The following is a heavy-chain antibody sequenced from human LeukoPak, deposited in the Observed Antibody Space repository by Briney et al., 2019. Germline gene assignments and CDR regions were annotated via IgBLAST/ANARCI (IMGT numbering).Heavy chain of an antibody. J-gene: IGHJ3*02. D-gene: IGHD2-2*01. CDR2: IIPIFGTA. CDR3: ARGNPPIPYCSSTSCPVDAFDI. Sequence: SVKVSCKASGGTFSSYAISWARQAPGQGLEWMGGIIPIFGTANYAQKFQGRVTITADESTSTAYMELSSLRSEDTAVYYCARGNPPIPYCSSTSCPVDAFDIWGQGTMVTVSS. V-gene: IGHV1-69*13. CDR1: GGTFSSYA.